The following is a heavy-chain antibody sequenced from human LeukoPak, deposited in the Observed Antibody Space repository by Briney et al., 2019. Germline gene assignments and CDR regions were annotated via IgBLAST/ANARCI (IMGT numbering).Heavy chain of an antibody. D-gene: IGHD3-10*01. CDR1: GFTFTTFT. V-gene: IGHV3-23*01. J-gene: IGHJ4*02. CDR3: AKGTERYREVSSFDS. Sequence: PGGSLRLSCAASGFTFTTFTMNWVRPAAGKGLEWVSAINRGGGGTYYADFVKGRFTISRDNSENTLYLQMNSLRAEDTATYYCAKGTERYREVSSFDSWGQGTQVTVSS. CDR2: INRGGGGT.